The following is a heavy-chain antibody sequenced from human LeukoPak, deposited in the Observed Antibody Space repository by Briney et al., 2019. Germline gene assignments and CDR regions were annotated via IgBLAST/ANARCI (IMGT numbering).Heavy chain of an antibody. CDR3: ARNRYYGDLPLDY. V-gene: IGHV4-34*01. CDR1: GGSFSGYY. J-gene: IGHJ4*02. CDR2: INHSGST. D-gene: IGHD4-17*01. Sequence: PSETLSLTCAVYGGSFSGYYWSWIRQPPRKGLEWIGEINHSGSTNYNPSLKSRVTISVDTSKNQFSLKLSSVTAADTAVYYCARNRYYGDLPLDYWGQGTLVTVSS.